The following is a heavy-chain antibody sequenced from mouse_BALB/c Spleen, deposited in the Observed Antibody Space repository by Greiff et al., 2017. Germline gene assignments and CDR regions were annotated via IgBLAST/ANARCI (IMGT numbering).Heavy chain of an antibody. CDR2: INPSNGRT. V-gene: IGHV1S81*02. J-gene: IGHJ4*01. Sequence: QVQLQQPGAELVNPGASVKLSCKASGYTFTSYWMHWVKQRPGQGLEWIGEINPSNGRTNYNEKFKSKATLTVDKSSSTAYMQLSSLTSEDSAVYYCARSDYYGSSYAMDYWGQGTSVTVSS. CDR3: ARSDYYGSSYAMDY. CDR1: GYTFTSYW. D-gene: IGHD1-1*01.